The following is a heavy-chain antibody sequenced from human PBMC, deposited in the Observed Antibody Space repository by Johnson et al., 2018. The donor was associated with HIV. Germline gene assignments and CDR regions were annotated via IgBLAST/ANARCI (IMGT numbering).Heavy chain of an antibody. D-gene: IGHD2-15*01. CDR1: GFTFSSYA. CDR3: ARERGISGGFDF. CDR2: ISYDGTNK. J-gene: IGHJ3*01. V-gene: IGHV3-30*14. Sequence: QVQLVESGGGLVQPGRSLRLSCAASGFTFSSYAIHWVRQAPGKGLEWVAVISYDGTNKYYADPVQGRFTISRDNSKNTLYLQMNSLRVEDTAVYYCARERGISGGFDFWGQGTRVTVSS.